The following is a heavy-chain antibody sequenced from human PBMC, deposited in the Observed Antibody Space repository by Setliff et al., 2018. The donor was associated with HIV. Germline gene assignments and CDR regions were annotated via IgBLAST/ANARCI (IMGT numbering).Heavy chain of an antibody. CDR3: ASLFHDTSAPWLYYFDY. Sequence: KASETLSLTCTVSGGSMSTYYWSWIRQPPGKGLEWIGYIYTSGSTNYNPSLKSRVTISVDRSKNQFSLNLSSVTAADTALYYCASLFHDTSAPWLYYFDYWGQGTLVTVSS. J-gene: IGHJ4*02. D-gene: IGHD3-22*01. CDR1: GGSMSTYY. V-gene: IGHV4-4*08. CDR2: IYTSGST.